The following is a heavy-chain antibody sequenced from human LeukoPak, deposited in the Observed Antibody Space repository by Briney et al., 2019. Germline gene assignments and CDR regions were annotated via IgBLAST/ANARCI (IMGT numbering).Heavy chain of an antibody. CDR2: ITPLFGTA. D-gene: IGHD3-22*01. CDR1: GGTFSKYT. J-gene: IGHJ4*02. V-gene: IGHV1-69*13. CDR3: ARDEPRSYYDSSGYCH. Sequence: SVKVSCKASGGTFSKYTISWVRQRPGQGLEWMGGITPLFGTANYAQKFQGRVTITADESASTAYMELSSLRSEDTAVYYCARDEPRSYYDSSGYCHWGQGTLVTVSS.